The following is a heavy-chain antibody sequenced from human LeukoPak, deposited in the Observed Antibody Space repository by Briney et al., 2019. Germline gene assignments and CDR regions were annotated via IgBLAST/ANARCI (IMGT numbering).Heavy chain of an antibody. CDR2: IYYSGST. Sequence: SETLSLTCTVSGGSIGSSSYYWGWIRQPPGKGLEWIGSIYYSGSTYYNPSLKSRVTISVDTSKNQFSLKLSSVTAADTAVYYCARSFDFWSGYVPAACWFDPWGQGTLVTVSS. J-gene: IGHJ5*02. D-gene: IGHD3-3*01. CDR3: ARSFDFWSGYVPAACWFDP. V-gene: IGHV4-39*01. CDR1: GGSIGSSSYY.